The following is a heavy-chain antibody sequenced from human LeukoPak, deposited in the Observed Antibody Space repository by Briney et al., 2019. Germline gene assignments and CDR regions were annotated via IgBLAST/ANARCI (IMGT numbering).Heavy chain of an antibody. D-gene: IGHD1-14*01. V-gene: IGHV3-53*01. CDR1: GFTVITND. J-gene: IGHJ4*02. CDR3: ARGVEPLAANTLAY. Sequence: GGSLRLSCAASGFTVITNDMTWVRQAPGKGLEWVSVVYSDGNTKYADSVQGRLTISRDNSKNTLYLEMNSLSPDDTAVYYCARGVEPLAANTLAYWGQGTLVTVSS. CDR2: VYSDGNT.